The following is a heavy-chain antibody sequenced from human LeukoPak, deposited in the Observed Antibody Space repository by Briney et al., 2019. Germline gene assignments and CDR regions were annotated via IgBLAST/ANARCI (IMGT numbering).Heavy chain of an antibody. CDR3: ARDIGDYGTYNWFDP. CDR2: INPNSGGT. CDR1: GYTFTGYY. Sequence: GASVKVSCKASGYTFTGYYMHWVRQAPGQGLEWMGWINPNSGGTNYAQKFQGRVTMTRDTSISTAYMELSWLRSDDTAVYYCARDIGDYGTYNWFDPWGQGTLVTVSS. V-gene: IGHV1-2*02. J-gene: IGHJ5*02. D-gene: IGHD4-17*01.